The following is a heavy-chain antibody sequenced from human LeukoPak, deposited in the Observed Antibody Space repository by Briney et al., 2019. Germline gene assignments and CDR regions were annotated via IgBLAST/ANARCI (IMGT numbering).Heavy chain of an antibody. CDR2: INSDGSST. D-gene: IGHD2-2*01. J-gene: IGHJ5*02. CDR3: ARDVVPAAMGGWFDP. Sequence: PGGSLRLSCAASGFTFSSYWMHWVRQAPGKGLVWVSRINSDGSSTSYADSVKGRFTISRDDAKNTLYLQMNSLRAKDTAVYYCARDVVPAAMGGWFDPWGQGTLVTVSS. V-gene: IGHV3-74*01. CDR1: GFTFSSYW.